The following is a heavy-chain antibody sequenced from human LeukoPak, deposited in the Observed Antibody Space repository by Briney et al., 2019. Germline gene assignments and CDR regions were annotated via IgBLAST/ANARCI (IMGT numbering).Heavy chain of an antibody. CDR2: IYPGDSDT. Sequence: GESLKISCKGSGYSFTSYWIGWVRQMPGKGLEWMGIIYPGDSDTRYSPSFQGQVTISADKSISTAYLQWSGLKASDTAMYYCARRADSYGFFFDYWGQGTLVTVSS. V-gene: IGHV5-51*01. D-gene: IGHD5-18*01. CDR1: GYSFTSYW. CDR3: ARRADSYGFFFDY. J-gene: IGHJ4*02.